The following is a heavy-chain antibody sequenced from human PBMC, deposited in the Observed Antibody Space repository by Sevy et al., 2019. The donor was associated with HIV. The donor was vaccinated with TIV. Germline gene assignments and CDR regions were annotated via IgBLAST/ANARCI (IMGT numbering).Heavy chain of an antibody. J-gene: IGHJ4*02. Sequence: SLRLSCAASGFTFNNYGMHWVRQAPGKGLEWVAVIWSDGTNAYYADSVKGRFAVSRDNSKDTLYLQMNSLRAEDTAVYYCARDNRLAVSSFDYWGQGTLVTVSS. D-gene: IGHD6-19*01. CDR3: ARDNRLAVSSFDY. V-gene: IGHV3-33*01. CDR2: IWSDGTNA. CDR1: GFTFNNYG.